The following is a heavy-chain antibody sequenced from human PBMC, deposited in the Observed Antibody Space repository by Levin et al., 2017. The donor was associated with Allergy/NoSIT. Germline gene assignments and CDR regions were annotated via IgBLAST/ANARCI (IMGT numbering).Heavy chain of an antibody. Sequence: GGSLRLSCAASGFSFSTFWMSWVRQAPGKGLEWVATIKLDGSEKHYVDSVKGRFTISRDNAKKSLFLQMNRLRAEDTAVYYCARANIVWFGGDVFDNWGQGTMVTVSS. CDR2: IKLDGSEK. J-gene: IGHJ3*02. CDR3: ARANIVWFGGDVFDN. CDR1: GFSFSTFW. V-gene: IGHV3-7*04. D-gene: IGHD3-10*01.